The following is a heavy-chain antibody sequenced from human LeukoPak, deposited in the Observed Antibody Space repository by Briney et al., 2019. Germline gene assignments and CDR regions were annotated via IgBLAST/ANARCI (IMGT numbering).Heavy chain of an antibody. J-gene: IGHJ6*04. Sequence: GGPRGLSFAALGFAFSSYEMNWFGRAQGKGRGWVSYISSSGSTIYYADSVKGRFTISRDNAKNSLYLQMNSLRAEDTAVYYCAELGITMIGGVWGKGTTVTISS. V-gene: IGHV3-48*03. CDR3: AELGITMIGGV. CDR1: GFAFSSYE. CDR2: ISSSGSTI. D-gene: IGHD3-10*02.